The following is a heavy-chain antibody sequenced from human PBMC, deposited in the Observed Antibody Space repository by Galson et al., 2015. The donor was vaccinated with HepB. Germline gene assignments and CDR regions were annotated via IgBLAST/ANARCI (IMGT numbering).Heavy chain of an antibody. CDR1: GFTFSSYA. CDR2: ISYDGSNK. D-gene: IGHD3-22*01. CDR3: ARDQSDSSGYSSFDY. J-gene: IGHJ4*02. Sequence: SLRLSCAASGFTFSSYAMHWVRQAPGKGLEWVAVISYDGSNKYCADSVKGRFTISRDNSKNALYLQMNSLRAEDTAVYYCARDQSDSSGYSSFDYWGQGTLVAVSS. V-gene: IGHV3-30*14.